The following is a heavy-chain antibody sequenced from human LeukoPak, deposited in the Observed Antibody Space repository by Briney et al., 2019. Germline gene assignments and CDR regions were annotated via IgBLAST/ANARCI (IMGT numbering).Heavy chain of an antibody. D-gene: IGHD6-6*01. J-gene: IGHJ6*03. CDR1: GDSIHSVYYF. CDR2: VYFDGDT. V-gene: IGHV4-39*01. CDR3: ARHRKSARNYLYYYMDV. Sequence: SETLSLTCAVSGDSIHSVYYFWGWIRQPPGKGLEWIGSVYFDGDTSYSPSLKSRVIISVDTSKNQFSLNLTSVTAADTALYYCARHRKSARNYLYYYMDVWGKGTTVTVSS.